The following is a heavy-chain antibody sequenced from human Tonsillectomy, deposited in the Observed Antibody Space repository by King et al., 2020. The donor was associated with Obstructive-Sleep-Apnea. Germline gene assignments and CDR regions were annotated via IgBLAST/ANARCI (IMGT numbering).Heavy chain of an antibody. D-gene: IGHD5-12*01. J-gene: IGHJ4*02. CDR3: ARILDIVATIGGFDY. V-gene: IGHV4-39*07. CDR1: GGSISSSSYY. CDR2: IYYSGST. Sequence: QLQLQESGPGLVKPSETLSLTCTVSGGSISSSSYYWGWIRQPPGKGLEWIGSIYYSGSTSYNPSLKSRVTIPVDTSKNQFSLKLSSVTAADTAVYYCARILDIVATIGGFDYWGQGTLVTVSS.